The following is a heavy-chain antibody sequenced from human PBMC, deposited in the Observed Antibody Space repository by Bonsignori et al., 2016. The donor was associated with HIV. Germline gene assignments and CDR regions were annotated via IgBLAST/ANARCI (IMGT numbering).Heavy chain of an antibody. CDR1: GYSISSGYY. V-gene: IGHV4-38-2*01. D-gene: IGHD3-3*01. CDR2: IYHSGST. J-gene: IGHJ4*02. Sequence: SETLSLTCAVSGYSISSGYYWGWIRQPPGKGLEWIGSIYHSGSTYYNPSLKSRVTISVDTSKNQFSLKLSSVTAADTAVYYCARLPGRFSNGYFDYWGQGTLVTVS. CDR3: ARLPGRFSNGYFDY.